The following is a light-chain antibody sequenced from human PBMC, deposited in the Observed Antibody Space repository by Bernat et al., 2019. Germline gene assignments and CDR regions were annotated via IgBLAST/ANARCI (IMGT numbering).Light chain of an antibody. J-gene: IGKJ2*03. CDR1: QSVLYSSNNNNY. CDR3: QQYFSTPYS. CDR2: WAS. Sequence: IVMTQSPDSLAVSLGERATINCKSSQSVLYSSNNNNYLAWYQQRPGQPPKLLIYWASTRESGVPDRFSGSGSGADFTLTISSLQAEDGAVYYCQQYFSTPYSFVQGTKLEIK. V-gene: IGKV4-1*01.